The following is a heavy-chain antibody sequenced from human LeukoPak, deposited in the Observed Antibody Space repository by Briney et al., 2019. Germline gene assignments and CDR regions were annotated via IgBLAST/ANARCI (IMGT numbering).Heavy chain of an antibody. V-gene: IGHV3-23*01. CDR3: AKDYSGSYYYFDY. Sequence: GGSLRLSCAASGFTFSIFAMSWVRQAQPNRLEWVSTISGGGGSTFYADSVRGRLTISRDNSKNTLYLQVNSLRAEDTAVYYCAKDYSGSYYYFDYWGQGTLVTVSS. CDR1: GFTFSIFA. CDR2: ISGGGGST. J-gene: IGHJ4*02. D-gene: IGHD1-26*01.